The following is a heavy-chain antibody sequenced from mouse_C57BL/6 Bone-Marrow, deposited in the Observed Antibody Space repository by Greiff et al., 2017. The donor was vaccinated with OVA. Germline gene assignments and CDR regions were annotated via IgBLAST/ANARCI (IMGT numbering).Heavy chain of an antibody. J-gene: IGHJ1*03. CDR2: ISYDGSN. CDR3: ARVSGKDWYFDV. CDR1: GYSITSGYY. D-gene: IGHD1-1*01. Sequence: EVQLQESGPGLVKPSQSLSLTCSVTGYSITSGYYWNWIRQFPGNKLEWMGYISYDGSNNYNPSLKNRISITRDTSKNQFFLKLNSVTTEDTATYYCARVSGKDWYFDVWGTGTTVTVSS. V-gene: IGHV3-6*01.